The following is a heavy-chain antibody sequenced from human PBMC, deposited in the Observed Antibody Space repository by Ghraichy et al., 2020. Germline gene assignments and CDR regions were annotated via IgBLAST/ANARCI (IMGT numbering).Heavy chain of an antibody. CDR1: GFTFSNYW. D-gene: IGHD3-16*02. Sequence: GGSLNISCAASGFTFSNYWMHWVRQAPGKGLVWVSHIKSDGTTTIYADSVKGRFTISRDNDKNTLYLQMNSLRAEDTAVYYCVRGSNHFDSWGQGTPVTVSS. J-gene: IGHJ4*02. V-gene: IGHV3-74*01. CDR2: IKSDGTTT. CDR3: VRGSNHFDS.